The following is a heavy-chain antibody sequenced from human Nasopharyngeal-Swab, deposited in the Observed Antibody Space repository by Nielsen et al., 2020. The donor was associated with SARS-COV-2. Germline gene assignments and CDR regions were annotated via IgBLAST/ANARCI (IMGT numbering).Heavy chain of an antibody. CDR2: ISSSGSTI. V-gene: IGHV3-11*04. CDR3: AREGLRGVAVFDY. CDR1: GFTFSDYY. J-gene: IGHJ4*02. Sequence: GESLKISCAASGFTFSDYYMSWIRQAPGKGLEWVSYISSSGSTIYYADSVKGRFTISRDNAKNSLYLQMNSLRAEDTAVYYCAREGLRGVAVFDYWGQGTLVTVSS. D-gene: IGHD3-10*01.